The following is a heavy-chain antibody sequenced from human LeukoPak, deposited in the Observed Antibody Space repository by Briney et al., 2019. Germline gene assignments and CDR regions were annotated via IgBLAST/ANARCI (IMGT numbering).Heavy chain of an antibody. CDR1: GGTFSSSA. V-gene: IGHV1-69*05. Sequence: GASVKVSCKASGGTFSSSAISWVRQAPGQGLEWMGGIIPIFGTANYAQKFQGRVTITTDESTSTAYMELSSLRSEDTAVYYCARYSSSSHYFDCWGQGTLVTVSS. D-gene: IGHD6-6*01. CDR3: ARYSSSSHYFDC. J-gene: IGHJ4*02. CDR2: IIPIFGTA.